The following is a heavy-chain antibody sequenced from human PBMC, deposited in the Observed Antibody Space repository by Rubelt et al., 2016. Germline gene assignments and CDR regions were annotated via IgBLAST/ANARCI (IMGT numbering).Heavy chain of an antibody. CDR3: ARTKTVEMATIPLAY. Sequence: QVQLVQSGAEVKKPGASVKVSCKASGYTFTSYYMHWVRQAPGQGLEWMGIINPSGGSTSYDQKFQGRFTMTRETSTSTVYMGLSSLRSEDTAVYYCARTKTVEMATIPLAYWGQGTLVTVSS. D-gene: IGHD5-24*01. V-gene: IGHV1-46*01. CDR1: GYTFTSYY. J-gene: IGHJ4*02. CDR2: INPSGGST.